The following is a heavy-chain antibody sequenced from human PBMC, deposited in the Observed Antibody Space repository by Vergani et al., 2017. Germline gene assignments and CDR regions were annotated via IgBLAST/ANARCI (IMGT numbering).Heavy chain of an antibody. CDR1: GGSISSYY. Sequence: QVQLQESGPGLVKPSETLSLTCTVSGGSISSYYWSWIRQHPGKGLEWIGHIYYSGTTYFNPSLKSRVTISLDTSKTQFSLRLTSVTAADTAVYYCARVRGGEVADYYMDVWGRGTTVTVSS. CDR2: IYYSGTT. V-gene: IGHV4-59*06. D-gene: IGHD6-19*01. J-gene: IGHJ6*03. CDR3: ARVRGGEVADYYMDV.